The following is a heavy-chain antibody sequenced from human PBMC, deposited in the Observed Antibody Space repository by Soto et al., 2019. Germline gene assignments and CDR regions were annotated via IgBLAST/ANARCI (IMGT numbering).Heavy chain of an antibody. J-gene: IGHJ5*01. V-gene: IGHV2-5*02. Sequence: QITLKESGPTLVKPTQTLTLTCSFSGFSLSSNGVGVGWIRQPPGKALECLALVYWDDDKRYSPSLKSRLTIPXXTSKNQVVLTTTNMDPVDTATYYGAHYFRGAGSYTGDRFDSWGQGTLVIVSS. CDR1: GFSLSSNGVG. CDR2: VYWDDDK. CDR3: AHYFRGAGSYTGDRFDS. D-gene: IGHD3-10*01.